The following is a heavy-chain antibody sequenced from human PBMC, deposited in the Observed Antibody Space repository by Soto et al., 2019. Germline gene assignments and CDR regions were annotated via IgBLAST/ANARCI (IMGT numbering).Heavy chain of an antibody. CDR2: ISSSSSYI. CDR3: TSDSYSTMIIVRFDY. Sequence: GGSLRLSCAASGFTFSSYSMNWVRQAPGKGLEWVSSISSSSSYIYYADSVKGRFTISRDNAKNSLYLQMNSLKIEDTAVYYCTSDSYSTMIIVRFDYWGHGTLVTVSS. CDR1: GFTFSSYS. V-gene: IGHV3-21*03. D-gene: IGHD3-22*01. J-gene: IGHJ4*01.